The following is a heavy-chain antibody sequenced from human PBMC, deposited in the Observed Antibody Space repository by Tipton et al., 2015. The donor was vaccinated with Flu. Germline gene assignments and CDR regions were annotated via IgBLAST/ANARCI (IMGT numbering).Heavy chain of an antibody. V-gene: IGHV4-59*01. CDR1: GGFFSSYY. J-gene: IGHJ6*02. CDR3: ARARAPYYYYAMDL. D-gene: IGHD3-16*01. CDR2: IYNNQYT. Sequence: TLSLTCTVSGGFFSSYYWNWVRQPPGKGLEWIGYIYNNQYTKYNPSLKSRLTISVDSSKNQFSLKLTSVTAADTAVYYCARARAPYYYYAMDLWGQGTAVTVSS.